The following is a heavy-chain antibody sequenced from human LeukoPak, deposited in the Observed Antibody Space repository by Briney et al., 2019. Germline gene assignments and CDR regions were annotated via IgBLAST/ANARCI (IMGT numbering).Heavy chain of an antibody. D-gene: IGHD2-15*01. Sequence: GGSLRLSCAASGFTFSSYGMHWVRQAPGKGLEWVAVISYDGSNKYYADSVKGRFTISRDNSKNTLYLQMNSLRAEDTAVYYCAKDLNWWYFDYWGQGTLVTVSS. CDR3: AKDLNWWYFDY. J-gene: IGHJ4*02. CDR1: GFTFSSYG. V-gene: IGHV3-30*18. CDR2: ISYDGSNK.